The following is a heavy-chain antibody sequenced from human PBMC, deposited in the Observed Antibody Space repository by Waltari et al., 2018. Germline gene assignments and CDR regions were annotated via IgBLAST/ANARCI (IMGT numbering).Heavy chain of an antibody. CDR2: IRWNSGSI. CDR3: AKDIGYSSSWTGYFDL. V-gene: IGHV3-9*01. D-gene: IGHD6-13*01. J-gene: IGHJ2*01. CDR1: GFTFDDYA. Sequence: EVQLVESGGGLVQPGRSLRLSCAASGFTFDDYAMHWVRQAPGKGLEWVSGIRWNSGSIGYADSVKGRFTICRDNAKNSLYLQMNSLRAEDTALYYCAKDIGYSSSWTGYFDLWGRGTLVTVSS.